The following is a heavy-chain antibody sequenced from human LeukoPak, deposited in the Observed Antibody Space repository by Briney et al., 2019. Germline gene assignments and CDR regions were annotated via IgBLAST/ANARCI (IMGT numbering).Heavy chain of an antibody. CDR1: GFTFSSYA. V-gene: IGHV3-23*01. CDR3: ARGHYYGSGSYYNGGYYYYMDV. D-gene: IGHD3-10*01. J-gene: IGHJ6*03. CDR2: ISGSGGST. Sequence: GGSLRLSCAAPGFTFSSYAMSWVRQAPGKGLEWVSAISGSGGSTYYADSVKGRFTISRDNAKDTLYLQMNSLRAEDTAVYYCARGHYYGSGSYYNGGYYYYMDVWGKGTTVTVSS.